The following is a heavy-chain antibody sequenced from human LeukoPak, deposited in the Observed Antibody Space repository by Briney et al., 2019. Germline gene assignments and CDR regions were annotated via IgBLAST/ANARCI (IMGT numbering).Heavy chain of an antibody. J-gene: IGHJ5*02. CDR2: IIPIFGIA. D-gene: IGHD1-26*01. V-gene: IGHV1-69*04. CDR3: ATYSGSYWGGNWFDP. CDR1: GGTFSSYA. Sequence: SVKVSCTASGGTFSSYAISWVRQAPGQGLEWMGRIIPIFGIANYAQKFQGRVTITADKSTSTAYMELSSLRSEDTAVYYCATYSGSYWGGNWFDPWGQGTLVTVPS.